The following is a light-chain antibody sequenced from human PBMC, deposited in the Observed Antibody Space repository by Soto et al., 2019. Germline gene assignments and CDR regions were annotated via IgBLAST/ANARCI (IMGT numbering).Light chain of an antibody. J-gene: IGKJ3*01. CDR2: WAS. CDR1: QSVLYTSNNKNY. V-gene: IGKV4-1*01. CDR3: QQHYATPFT. Sequence: DIVMTQSPDSLAVSLGERATINCKSSQSVLYTSNNKNYLTWYQQKPGQPPKLVIYWASTRQSGVPDRFSGSGSGTDFTLTINSLQAEDVAVYYCQQHYATPFTFGPGTKVDIK.